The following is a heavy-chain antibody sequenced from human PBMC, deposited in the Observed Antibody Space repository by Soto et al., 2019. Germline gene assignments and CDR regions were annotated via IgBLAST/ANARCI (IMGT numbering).Heavy chain of an antibody. CDR2: IVVGSGNT. J-gene: IGHJ4*02. D-gene: IGHD3-3*01. CDR3: AAGIHDFWSGYYDY. CDR1: GFTFTSSA. Sequence: SVKVSCKASGFTFTSSAMQWVRQARGQRLEWIGWIVVGSGNTNYAQKFQERVTITRDMSTSTAYMELSSLRSEDTAVYYCAAGIHDFWSGYYDYWGQGTLVTVSS. V-gene: IGHV1-58*02.